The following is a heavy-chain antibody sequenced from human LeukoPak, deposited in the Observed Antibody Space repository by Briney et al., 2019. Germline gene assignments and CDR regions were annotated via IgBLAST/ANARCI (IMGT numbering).Heavy chain of an antibody. Sequence: GGSLSPPCPAPGSPSITNVINWFGKPQGKGLEYVSAISSNGDNTYYADSVKGRFTISRDNSKNTLYLQMSSLRADDTAVYYCVRGTGYWGQGTLVTVSS. CDR2: ISSNGDNT. CDR1: GSPSITNV. CDR3: VRGTGY. V-gene: IGHV3-64D*06. J-gene: IGHJ4*02.